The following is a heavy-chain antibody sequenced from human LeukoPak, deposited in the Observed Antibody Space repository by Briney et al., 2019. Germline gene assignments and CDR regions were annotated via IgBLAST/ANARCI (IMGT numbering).Heavy chain of an antibody. V-gene: IGHV4-59*12. J-gene: IGHJ6*03. CDR3: ARLRETRSYYYYYMDV. CDR1: GGSISSYY. Sequence: PSETLSLTCTVSGGSISSYYWSWIRQPPGKGLEWIGYIYYSGSTNYNPSLKSRVTISVDTSKNQFSLKLSSVTAADTAVYYCARLRETRSYYYYYMDVWGKGTTVTISS. D-gene: IGHD2-2*01. CDR2: IYYSGST.